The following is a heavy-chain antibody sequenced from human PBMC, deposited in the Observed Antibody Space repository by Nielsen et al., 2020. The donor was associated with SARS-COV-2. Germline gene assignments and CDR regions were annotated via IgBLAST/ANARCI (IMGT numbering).Heavy chain of an antibody. J-gene: IGHJ4*02. V-gene: IGHV3-74*01. CDR2: VNMDGRGT. D-gene: IGHD1-26*01. Sequence: GESLKISCAASGFTFSNYWMHWVRQAPGKGLVWVARVNMDGRGTNYADSVKGRFTISRDNAQNSLYLQMSSLRADDTGVYYCAKGAREWELPHVAVDSWGQGTLVTVSS. CDR3: AKGAREWELPHVAVDS. CDR1: GFTFSNYW.